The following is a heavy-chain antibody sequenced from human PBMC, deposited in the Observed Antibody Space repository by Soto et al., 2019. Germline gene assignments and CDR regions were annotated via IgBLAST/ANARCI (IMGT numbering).Heavy chain of an antibody. CDR3: ARDRWFGELFGMDV. CDR2: IYYSGSP. V-gene: IGHV4-31*03. D-gene: IGHD3-10*01. CDR1: GGSISSGGYY. Sequence: QVQLQESGPGLVKPSQTLSLTCTVSGGSISSGGYYWSWIRQHPGKGLEWIGYIYYSGSPYYNPSLKSRVTISVDTSKNQFSLKLSSVTAADTAVYYCARDRWFGELFGMDVWGQGTTVTVAS. J-gene: IGHJ6*02.